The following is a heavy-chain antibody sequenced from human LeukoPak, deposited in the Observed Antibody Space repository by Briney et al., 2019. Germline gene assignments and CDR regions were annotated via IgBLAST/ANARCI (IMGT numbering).Heavy chain of an antibody. Sequence: SETLSLTCTVSGGSISGYYWSWIRQPPGKGLEWIGYISYSGSTNFNPSLKSRVTISVDTSKNQFSLKLSSVTAADTAVYYCAREGTAGTNLNWFDPWGQGTLVTVSS. CDR2: ISYSGST. V-gene: IGHV4-59*01. CDR3: AREGTAGTNLNWFDP. J-gene: IGHJ5*02. CDR1: GGSISGYY. D-gene: IGHD1-1*01.